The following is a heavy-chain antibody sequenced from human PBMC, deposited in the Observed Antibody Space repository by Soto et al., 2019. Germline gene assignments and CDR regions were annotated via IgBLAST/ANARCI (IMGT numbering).Heavy chain of an antibody. V-gene: IGHV3-23*01. D-gene: IGHD2-21*01. Sequence: GGSLRLSYAASGFTFSDFAMAWVRQAPGKGLEWVSSASGSGSGTYYADSVKGRFTISRDNSKNTLFLHMTNLRAGDTALYFCAKGRPGVAAAPDYWGQGTLVTVSS. CDR2: ASGSGSGT. CDR1: GFTFSDFA. J-gene: IGHJ4*02. CDR3: AKGRPGVAAAPDY.